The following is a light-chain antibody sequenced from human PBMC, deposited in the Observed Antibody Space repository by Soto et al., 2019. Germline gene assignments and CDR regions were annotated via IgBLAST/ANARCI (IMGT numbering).Light chain of an antibody. CDR3: SSYSSRSTVL. CDR2: DVV. Sequence: SALTQPASVSGSPGQSITISCTGTSSDVAGYNYVSWYQQHPGKAPKLMIYDVVNRPSGFSTRFSGSKSGNTASLTISGLQAEDEADYYCSSYSSRSTVLFGGGTQLTVL. J-gene: IGLJ2*01. V-gene: IGLV2-14*01. CDR1: SSDVAGYNY.